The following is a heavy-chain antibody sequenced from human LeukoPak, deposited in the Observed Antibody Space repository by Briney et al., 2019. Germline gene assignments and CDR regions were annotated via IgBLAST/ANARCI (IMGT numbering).Heavy chain of an antibody. CDR1: GYTFTSYD. D-gene: IGHD6-19*01. J-gene: IGHJ5*02. CDR2: MNPNSGNT. Sequence: ASVKVSCKASGYTFTSYDINWVRQATGQGLEWMGWMNPNSGNTGYAQKFQGRVTMTRNTSISTAYMELSSLRSEDTAVYYCAIAVAGRFNWFDPWGQGTLVTVSS. V-gene: IGHV1-8*01. CDR3: AIAVAGRFNWFDP.